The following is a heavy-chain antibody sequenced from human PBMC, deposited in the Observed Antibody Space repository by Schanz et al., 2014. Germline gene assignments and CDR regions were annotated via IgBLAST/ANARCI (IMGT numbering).Heavy chain of an antibody. V-gene: IGHV1-2*02. J-gene: IGHJ4*02. CDR2: IDPNGGAT. Sequence: QVQLVQSGAEVKKPGASVKVSCKASGYTFIDYYMHWVRQAPGQGLEWVGWIDPNGGATNHAQMLQGRVTMTRDTSTSTVYMELSSLRSEDAAVYYCARDRDQWDGNYLDYWGQGTLVTVSS. D-gene: IGHD1-26*01. CDR3: ARDRDQWDGNYLDY. CDR1: GYTFIDYY.